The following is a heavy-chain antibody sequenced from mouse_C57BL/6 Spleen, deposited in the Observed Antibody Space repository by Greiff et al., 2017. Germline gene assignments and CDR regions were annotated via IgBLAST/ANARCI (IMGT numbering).Heavy chain of an antibody. CDR2: IRNKANGYTT. J-gene: IGHJ4*01. CDR1: GFTFTDYY. V-gene: IGHV7-3*01. CDR3: ARYNSDGYNAMDD. Sequence: EVKLVESGGGLVQPGGSLSLSCAASGFTFTDYYMSWVSQPPGKALEWLGFIRNKANGYTTEYSASVKGRFTISRDNSQSSLYLQMNALGADDSATYYCARYNSDGYNAMDDWGQGTSVTVSS. D-gene: IGHD2-3*01.